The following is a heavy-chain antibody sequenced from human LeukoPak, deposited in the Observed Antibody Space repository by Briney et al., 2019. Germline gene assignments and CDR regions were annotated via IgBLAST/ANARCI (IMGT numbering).Heavy chain of an antibody. CDR1: GGSISSGDYY. CDR2: IYYSGST. V-gene: IGHV4-30-4*01. CDR3: ARVGDYGDYSVPVALDI. J-gene: IGHJ3*02. D-gene: IGHD4-17*01. Sequence: PSETLSLTCTVSGGSISSGDYYWSWIRQPPGKGLEWIGYIYYSGSTYYNPSLKSRVTISVDTSKNQFSLKLSSVTAADTAVYYCARVGDYGDYSVPVALDIWGQGTMVTVSS.